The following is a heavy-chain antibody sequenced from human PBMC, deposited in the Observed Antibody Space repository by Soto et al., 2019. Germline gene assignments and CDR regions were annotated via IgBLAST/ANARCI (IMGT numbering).Heavy chain of an antibody. D-gene: IGHD5-12*01. CDR3: ATVRVATMYFDY. Sequence: PSETLSLTCTVSGDSINTYYWSWIRQPPGKGLEWIGHIYRSGTTRYNPSVESRVTISVDTSKNQFSLELSSVTAADTAVYYCATVRVATMYFDYWGQGILVTVSS. J-gene: IGHJ4*02. CDR1: GDSINTYY. V-gene: IGHV4-59*01. CDR2: IYRSGTT.